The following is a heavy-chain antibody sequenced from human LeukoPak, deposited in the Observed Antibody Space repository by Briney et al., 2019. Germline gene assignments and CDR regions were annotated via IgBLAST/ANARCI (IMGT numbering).Heavy chain of an antibody. D-gene: IGHD3-3*01. CDR2: ISSSSSYI. V-gene: IGHV3-21*01. J-gene: IGHJ4*02. CDR3: ARGRWDYDFWSGYPVLWYFDY. Sequence: GGSLRLSCAASGFTFSSYSMNWVRQAPGKGLEWVSSISSSSSYIYYADSVKGRFTISRDNAKNSLYLQMNSLRAEDTAVYYCARGRWDYDFWSGYPVLWYFDYWGQGTLVTVSS. CDR1: GFTFSSYS.